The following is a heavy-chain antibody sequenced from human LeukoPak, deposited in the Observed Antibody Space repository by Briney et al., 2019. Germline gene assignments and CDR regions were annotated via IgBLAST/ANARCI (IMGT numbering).Heavy chain of an antibody. D-gene: IGHD1-26*01. J-gene: IGHJ4*02. CDR1: GFTFSSYS. V-gene: IGHV3-21*01. CDR2: ISSSSIYI. CDR3: ARDVVGGDY. Sequence: GGSLRLSCAASGFTFSSYSMNWVRQAPGKGLEWVSSISSSSIYIYYADSLKGRFTISRDNARNSLYLQMNSLRAEDTAVYYCARDVVGGDYWGQGTLVTFSS.